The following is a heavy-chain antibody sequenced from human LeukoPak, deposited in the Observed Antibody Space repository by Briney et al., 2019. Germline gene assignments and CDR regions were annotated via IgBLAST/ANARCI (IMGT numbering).Heavy chain of an antibody. Sequence: PSETLSLTCTVSGGSISSYYWSWIRQPPGKGLEWIGYIYYSGSTNYNPSLKSRVTISVDTSKNQFSLKLSSVTAADTAVYYCARWVAAAGLFDYWGQGTLVTVSS. CDR3: ARWVAAAGLFDY. J-gene: IGHJ4*02. V-gene: IGHV4-59*01. CDR1: GGSISSYY. D-gene: IGHD6-13*01. CDR2: IYYSGST.